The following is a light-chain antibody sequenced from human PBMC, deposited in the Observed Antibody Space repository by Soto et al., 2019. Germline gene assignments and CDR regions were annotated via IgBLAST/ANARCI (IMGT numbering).Light chain of an antibody. J-gene: IGKJ5*01. CDR1: QTIGSW. CDR2: DAS. CDR3: QQSYSTPIT. Sequence: DIPMTPSPSTPSASVGDRVTVTCRASQTIGSWLAWYQQKPGRAPKLLIFDASSLESGVPSRFSGNGSGTEFTLTISGLQPDDFATYYCQQSYSTPITFGQGTRLEIK. V-gene: IGKV1-5*01.